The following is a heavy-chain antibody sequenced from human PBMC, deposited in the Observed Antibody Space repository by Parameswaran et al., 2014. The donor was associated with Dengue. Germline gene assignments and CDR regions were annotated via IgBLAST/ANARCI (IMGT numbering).Heavy chain of an antibody. J-gene: IGHJ5*02. D-gene: IGHD1-26*01. CDR3: AREKIVGEGWFDP. CDR2: INHSGST. CDR1: GGSFSGYY. V-gene: IGHV4-34*01. Sequence: ASETLSLTCVVYGGSFSGYYWSWIRQPPGKGLEWIGEINHSGSTNYNPSLKSRVTISVDTSKNQFSLRLSSVTAADTAVYYCAREKIVGEGWFDPWGQGTMVTVSS.